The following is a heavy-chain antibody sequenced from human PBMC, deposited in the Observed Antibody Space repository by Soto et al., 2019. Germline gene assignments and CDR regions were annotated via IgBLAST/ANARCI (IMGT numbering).Heavy chain of an antibody. CDR2: IYYSGST. J-gene: IGHJ4*02. D-gene: IGHD6-19*01. Sequence: SETLSLTCTVSGGSISSSSYYWGWIRQPPGKGLEWIGSIYYSGSTYYNPSLKSRVTISVDTSKNQFSLKLSSVTAADTAVYYCARRLAVTGTLEYYFDYWGQGSLVTVSS. CDR3: ARRLAVTGTLEYYFDY. V-gene: IGHV4-39*01. CDR1: GGSISSSSYY.